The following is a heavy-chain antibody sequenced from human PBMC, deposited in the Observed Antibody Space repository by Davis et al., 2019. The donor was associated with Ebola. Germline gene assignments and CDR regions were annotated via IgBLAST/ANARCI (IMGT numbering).Heavy chain of an antibody. CDR1: GGTFSSYA. V-gene: IGHV1-69*05. CDR2: IIPIFGTA. D-gene: IGHD2-2*02. Sequence: SVKVSCKASGGTFSSYAISWVRQAPGQGLEWMGGIIPIFGTANYAQKLQGRVTMTTDTSTSTAYMELSSLRSEDTAVYYCARELVPAAIPPYYYYGMDVWGQGTTVTVSS. CDR3: ARELVPAAIPPYYYYGMDV. J-gene: IGHJ6*02.